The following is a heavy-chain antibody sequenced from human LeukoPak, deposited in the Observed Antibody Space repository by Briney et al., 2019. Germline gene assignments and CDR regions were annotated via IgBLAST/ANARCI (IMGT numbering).Heavy chain of an antibody. CDR2: ISSSGGTL. CDR3: ARSVGTMIRGIA. J-gene: IGHJ4*02. D-gene: IGHD3-10*01. Sequence: GGSLRLSCAASGFTFNDYYMTWIRQAPGKGLEWLSYISSSGGTLYYADFVKGRFTISRDNAKNSLYLQMHSLRVEDTAIYYCARSVGTMIRGIAWGQGTLVTVSS. CDR1: GFTFNDYY. V-gene: IGHV3-11*01.